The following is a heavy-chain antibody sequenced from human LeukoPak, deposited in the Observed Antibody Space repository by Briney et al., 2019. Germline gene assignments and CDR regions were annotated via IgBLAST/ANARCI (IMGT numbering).Heavy chain of an antibody. Sequence: ASVKVSCKASGYTFTSYGISWVRQAPGQGLEWMGWIRAYNGNTNYAQKLQGRVTMTTDTSTSTAYMELSSLRSEDTAVYYCARGGAVGGQWGLYWYFDLWGRGTLVTVSS. V-gene: IGHV1-18*01. CDR2: IRAYNGNT. CDR1: GYTFTSYG. CDR3: ARGGAVGGQWGLYWYFDL. D-gene: IGHD4-23*01. J-gene: IGHJ2*01.